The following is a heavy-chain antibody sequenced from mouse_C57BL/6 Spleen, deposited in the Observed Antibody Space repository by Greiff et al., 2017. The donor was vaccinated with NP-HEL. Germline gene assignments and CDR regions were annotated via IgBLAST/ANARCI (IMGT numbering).Heavy chain of an antibody. CDR1: GYTFTSYG. D-gene: IGHD3-2*02. V-gene: IGHV1-81*01. CDR2: IYPRSGNT. J-gene: IGHJ4*01. Sequence: QVHVKQSGAELARPGASVKLSCKASGYTFTSYGISWVKQRTGQGLEWIGEIYPRSGNTYYNEKFKGKATLTADKSSSTAYMELRSLTSEDSAVYFCARGRTAQAQDYAMDDWGQGTSVTVAS. CDR3: ARGRTAQAQDYAMDD.